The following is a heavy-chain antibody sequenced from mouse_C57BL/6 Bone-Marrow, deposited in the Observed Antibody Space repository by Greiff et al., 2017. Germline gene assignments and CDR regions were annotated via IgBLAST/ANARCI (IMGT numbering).Heavy chain of an antibody. J-gene: IGHJ3*01. D-gene: IGHD1-1*01. CDR3: ARLRKFAY. V-gene: IGHV5-9*01. Sequence: EVQRVESGGGLVKPGGSLKLSCAASGFTFSSYTMSWVRQTPEKRLEWVATISGGGGNTYYPDSVKGRFTISRDNAKNTLYLQMSSLRSEDTALYYCARLRKFAYWGQGTLVTVSA. CDR1: GFTFSSYT. CDR2: ISGGGGNT.